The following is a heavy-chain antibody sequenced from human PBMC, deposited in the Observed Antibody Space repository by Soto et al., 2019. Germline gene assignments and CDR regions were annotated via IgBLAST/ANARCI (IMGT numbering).Heavy chain of an antibody. CDR1: GDTFTFYS. Sequence: QVQLVQSGAEVKRPGSSVKVSCKASGDTFTFYSINWVRQAPGLGLEWMGRINPILSMSNYAQRFQGRVTRTADKSTSTASMELSSLRSEDTAIYYCARSYGSGYRAFDYWGQGALVTVSS. CDR3: ARSYGSGYRAFDY. D-gene: IGHD3-10*01. CDR2: INPILSMS. V-gene: IGHV1-69*02. J-gene: IGHJ4*02.